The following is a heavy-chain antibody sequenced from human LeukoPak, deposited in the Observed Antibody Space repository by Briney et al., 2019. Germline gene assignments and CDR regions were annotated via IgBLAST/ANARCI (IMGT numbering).Heavy chain of an antibody. D-gene: IGHD3-3*01. V-gene: IGHV3-23*01. Sequence: GGSLRLSCAASGFTFSSYAMSWVRQAPGKGLEWVSAISGSGGSTYYADSVKGRFTISRDNSKNTLYLQMNSLRAEDTAVYYCAKPITIFGVVPADAFDIWGQGTMVTVSS. CDR1: GFTFSSYA. CDR2: ISGSGGST. J-gene: IGHJ3*02. CDR3: AKPITIFGVVPADAFDI.